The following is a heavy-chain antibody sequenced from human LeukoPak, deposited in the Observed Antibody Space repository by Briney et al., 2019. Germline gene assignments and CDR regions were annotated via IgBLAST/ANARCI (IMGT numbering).Heavy chain of an antibody. CDR2: IYYSGST. V-gene: IGHV4-30-4*01. Sequence: PSETLSLTCTVSGDSISSDNYYWNWLRQPPGTGLEWIGYIYYSGSTYYNPSLKSRITISVDTSKNQFSLKLSSVTAADTAVYYCARAPYSSSSARHIDYWGQGTLITVSS. J-gene: IGHJ4*02. CDR1: GDSISSDNYY. CDR3: ARAPYSSSSARHIDY. D-gene: IGHD6-6*01.